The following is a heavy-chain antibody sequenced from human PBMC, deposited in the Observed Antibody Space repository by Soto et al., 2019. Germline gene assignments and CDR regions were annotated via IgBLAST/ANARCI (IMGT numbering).Heavy chain of an antibody. CDR2: INPDGTST. CDR1: GFTLSTYW. V-gene: IGHV3-74*01. CDR3: ARDPPGPQACDV. Sequence: EEQLVESGGGLVQPGGSLRLSCAASGFTLSTYWMHWVRQVPGKGLVWVSHINPDGTSTNYADSVKGRFTISRDNAKNTLFLQMNSLGAEDTGVEFFARDPPGPQACDVWGQGTMVTVSS. J-gene: IGHJ3*01.